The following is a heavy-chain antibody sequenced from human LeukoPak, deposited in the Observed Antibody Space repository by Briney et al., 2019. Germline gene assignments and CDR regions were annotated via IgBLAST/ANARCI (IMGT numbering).Heavy chain of an antibody. CDR3: ARANGYSSSYGY. Sequence: SGGSLRLSCAASGFTFDDYGMSWVRQAPGKGLEWVSGINWNGGSTGYADSVKGRFTISRDNAKNSLYLQMNSLRAEDTALYYCARANGYSSSYGYWGQGTLVTVSS. D-gene: IGHD6-6*01. CDR2: INWNGGST. CDR1: GFTFDDYG. V-gene: IGHV3-20*04. J-gene: IGHJ4*02.